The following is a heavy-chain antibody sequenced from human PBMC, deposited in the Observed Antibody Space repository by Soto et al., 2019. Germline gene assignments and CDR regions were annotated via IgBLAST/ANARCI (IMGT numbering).Heavy chain of an antibody. CDR1: GGSITTGGRY. Sequence: QVRLQEWGPRLVKPSQTLSLKCSVSGGSITTGGRYWSWIRQLPGKGPEWIGDMYYSGNTYYNESLKRRVTISVEAAKNQFSLKLSSVTAADTAVYYCAQALVFTGGDGFDIWGQGRLVTVSS. J-gene: IGHJ3*02. V-gene: IGHV4-31*02. CDR3: AQALVFTGGDGFDI. CDR2: MYYSGNT. D-gene: IGHD1-1*01.